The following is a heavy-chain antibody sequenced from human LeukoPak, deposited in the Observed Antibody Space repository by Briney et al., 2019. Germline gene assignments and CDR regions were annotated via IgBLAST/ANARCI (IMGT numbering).Heavy chain of an antibody. D-gene: IGHD1-26*01. CDR2: IYSGGST. J-gene: IGHJ5*02. CDR3: ARGSRP. V-gene: IGHV3-53*01. Sequence: PGGSLRLSCAASGFAVSSNYMSWVRQAPGKGLEWVSVIYSGGSTYYADSVKGRFTISRGNSKNTVYLQMNSLRAEDTAVYYGARGSRPWGQGTLVTVSS. CDR1: GFAVSSNY.